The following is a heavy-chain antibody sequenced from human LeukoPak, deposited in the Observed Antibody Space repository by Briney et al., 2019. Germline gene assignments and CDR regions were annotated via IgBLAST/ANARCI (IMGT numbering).Heavy chain of an antibody. Sequence: GASVKVSCKASGYTFTSYGISWVRQAPGQELEWMGWISAYNGNTNYAQKLQGRVTMTTDTSTSTAYMELRSLTSDDTAVYYCATVGDYGYLLVGYFQHWGQGTLVTVSS. J-gene: IGHJ1*01. D-gene: IGHD4-17*01. CDR3: ATVGDYGYLLVGYFQH. V-gene: IGHV1-18*01. CDR2: ISAYNGNT. CDR1: GYTFTSYG.